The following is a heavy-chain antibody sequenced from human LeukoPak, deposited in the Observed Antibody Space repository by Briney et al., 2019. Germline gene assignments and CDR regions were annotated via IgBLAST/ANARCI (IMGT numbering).Heavy chain of an antibody. CDR1: GFTFSSHG. Sequence: GGSLRLSCAASGFTFSSHGMSWVRQAPGKGLEWVSTISGSGDYTYYADSVKGRFTISRDNSKNTLYLQMNSLRAEDTAVYYCARDVIYGDYVSHAFDIWGQGTMVTVSS. V-gene: IGHV3-23*01. CDR3: ARDVIYGDYVSHAFDI. J-gene: IGHJ3*02. D-gene: IGHD4-17*01. CDR2: ISGSGDYT.